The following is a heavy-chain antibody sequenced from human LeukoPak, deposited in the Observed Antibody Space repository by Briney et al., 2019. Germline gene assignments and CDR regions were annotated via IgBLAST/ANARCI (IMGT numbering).Heavy chain of an antibody. CDR3: ARYSYNYRLDY. J-gene: IGHJ4*02. CDR2: IYHSGST. Sequence: SETLSLTCTVSGGSISSGGYYWSWIRQPPGKGLEWIGYIYHSGSTYYNPSLKSRVTISVDRSKNQFSLKLSSVTAADTAVYYCARYSYNYRLDYWGQGILVTVSS. V-gene: IGHV4-30-2*01. D-gene: IGHD3-16*01. CDR1: GGSISSGGYY.